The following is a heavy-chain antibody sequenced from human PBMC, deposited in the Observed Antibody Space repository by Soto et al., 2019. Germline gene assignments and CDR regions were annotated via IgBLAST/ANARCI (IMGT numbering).Heavy chain of an antibody. J-gene: IGHJ4*02. CDR1: GFTFSSYS. V-gene: IGHV3-48*01. CDR2: ISSSSSTI. Sequence: PGGSLRLSCAASGFTFSSYSMNWVRQAPGKGLEWVSYISSSSSTIYYADSVKGRFTISRDNAKNSLYLQMNSLRAEDTAVYYCARVDRCGGSCYELDYWGQGTLVTVSS. CDR3: ARVDRCGGSCYELDY. D-gene: IGHD2-15*01.